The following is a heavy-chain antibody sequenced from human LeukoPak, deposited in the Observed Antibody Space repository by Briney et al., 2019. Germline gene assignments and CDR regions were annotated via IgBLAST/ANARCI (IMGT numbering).Heavy chain of an antibody. D-gene: IGHD3-10*01. Sequence: PSEILSLTCAVYGGSFSGYYWSWIRQPPGKGLEWIGEINHSGSTNYNPSLKSRVTISVDTSKNQFSLKLSSVTAADTAVYYCAAITMVRGVIIIGYWGQGTLVTVSS. CDR1: GGSFSGYY. V-gene: IGHV4-34*01. CDR3: AAITMVRGVIIIGY. CDR2: INHSGST. J-gene: IGHJ4*02.